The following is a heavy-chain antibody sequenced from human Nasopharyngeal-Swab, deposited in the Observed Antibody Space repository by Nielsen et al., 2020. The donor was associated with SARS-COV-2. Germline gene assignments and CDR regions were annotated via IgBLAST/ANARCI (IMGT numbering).Heavy chain of an antibody. J-gene: IGHJ4*02. V-gene: IGHV1-46*01. Sequence: ASVKVSCKASGYTFTRYYIHWGRQAPGQGLEWMGIINPSGGSATYAQRFQGKVTMTRDTSTSTVFMELSSLKSEDTAVYYCARDRYGSGSFLGYWGQGTLVTVSS. CDR2: INPSGGSA. CDR1: GYTFTRYY. CDR3: ARDRYGSGSFLGY. D-gene: IGHD3-10*01.